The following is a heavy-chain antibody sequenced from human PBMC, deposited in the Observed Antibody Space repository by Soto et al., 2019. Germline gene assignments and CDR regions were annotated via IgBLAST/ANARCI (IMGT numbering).Heavy chain of an antibody. J-gene: IGHJ6*02. Sequence: EVQLVESGGGLVKPGGSLRLSCAASGFTFSNAWMSWVRQAPGKGLEWVGRIKSKTDGGTTDYAAPVKGRFTISRDDAKHTLCLQRNQLKTEDTSVYYWTPDPPPWGYYYGMDLWGQGTTVTVSS. CDR1: GFTFSNAW. D-gene: IGHD7-27*01. CDR3: TPDPPPWGYYYGMDL. V-gene: IGHV3-15*01. CDR2: IKSKTDGGTT.